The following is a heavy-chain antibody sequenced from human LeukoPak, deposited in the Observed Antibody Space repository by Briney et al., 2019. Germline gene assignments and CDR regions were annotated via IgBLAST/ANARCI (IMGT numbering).Heavy chain of an antibody. J-gene: IGHJ5*02. V-gene: IGHV3-23*01. CDR2: IIGGHYDT. CDR1: AFSFSSFS. D-gene: IGHD4-17*01. CDR3: TKDPNGDYIGAFDP. Sequence: GGSLRLSWAPSAFSFSSFSMTWVRPAPRKGLEWVSSIIGGHYDTYHTDSVKGRFTTPRDTAKNTLYLQINSLRADDTAIYYCTKDPNGDYIGAFDPWGQGTLVTVSS.